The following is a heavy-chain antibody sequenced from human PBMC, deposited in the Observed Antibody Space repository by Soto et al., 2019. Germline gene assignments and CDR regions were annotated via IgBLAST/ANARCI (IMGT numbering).Heavy chain of an antibody. CDR1: GFTFANYA. Sequence: GGSLRLSCTASGFTFANYAMHWVRQAPGKGLEWVSRVSAGGDNTDYADAVKGRFTISRDNSKNTLFLQMTSLRAEDTALYYYAKVPLRPYYFDFWGPGTMVTVSS. CDR3: AKVPLRPYYFDF. D-gene: IGHD3-10*01. J-gene: IGHJ4*02. V-gene: IGHV3-23*01. CDR2: VSAGGDNT.